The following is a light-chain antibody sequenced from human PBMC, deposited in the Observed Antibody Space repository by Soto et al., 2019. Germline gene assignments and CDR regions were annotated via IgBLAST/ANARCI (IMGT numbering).Light chain of an antibody. CDR2: TDN. CDR3: CSYTSSSPYV. V-gene: IGLV1-44*01. J-gene: IGLJ1*01. Sequence: QAVVTQPPSASGTPGQRVTISCSGGSSNIGINTVNWYQQLPGTAPKVLIYTDNERPSGVPDRFSGSKSGTSASLAINGLQAEDEADYYCCSYTSSSPYVFGTGTKLTVL. CDR1: SSNIGINT.